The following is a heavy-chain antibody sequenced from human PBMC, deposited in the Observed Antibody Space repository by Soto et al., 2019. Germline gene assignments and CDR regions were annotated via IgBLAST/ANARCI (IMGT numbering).Heavy chain of an antibody. V-gene: IGHV1-18*04. Sequence: AASVKVSCKASGYTFTSYGISWVRQAPGQGLEWMGWISAYNGNTNYAQKLQGRVTMTTDKSTSTAYMELRSLRSDDTAVYYCARDRAVAGLFSYYGMDVWGQGNTVTV. J-gene: IGHJ6*02. CDR1: GYTFTSYG. CDR2: ISAYNGNT. D-gene: IGHD6-19*01. CDR3: ARDRAVAGLFSYYGMDV.